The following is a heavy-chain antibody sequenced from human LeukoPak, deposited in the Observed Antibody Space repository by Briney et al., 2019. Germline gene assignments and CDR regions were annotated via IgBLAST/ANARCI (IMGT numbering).Heavy chain of an antibody. CDR1: GFTFSSYG. CDR2: ISSDGSIK. V-gene: IGHV3-30*18. D-gene: IGHD2-2*01. Sequence: GGSLRLSCAASGFTFSSYGMHWVRQVPGKGLEWVALISSDGSIKYSADSVRGRFTISRDNSKNTLFLQMNSLRVEDTAVYYCAKDRGSGSCFSTSCSNWFDPWGQGTLVTVSS. CDR3: AKDRGSGSCFSTSCSNWFDP. J-gene: IGHJ5*02.